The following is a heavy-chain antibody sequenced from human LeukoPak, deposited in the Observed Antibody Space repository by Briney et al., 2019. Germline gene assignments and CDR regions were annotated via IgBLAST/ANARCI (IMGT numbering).Heavy chain of an antibody. CDR2: TVSRGTT. Sequence: PGGSLRLSCVASGFTFTSDAKNWVRQAPGKGLEWVSSTVSRGTTQYADSVKGRFTVSRDTSKNTLYLQMNSLRADDTAVYYCAKCSTSAYTTGWCNWIDPWGQGTLVTVSS. D-gene: IGHD6-19*01. CDR3: AKCSTSAYTTGWCNWIDP. V-gene: IGHV3-23*01. CDR1: GFTFTSDA. J-gene: IGHJ5*02.